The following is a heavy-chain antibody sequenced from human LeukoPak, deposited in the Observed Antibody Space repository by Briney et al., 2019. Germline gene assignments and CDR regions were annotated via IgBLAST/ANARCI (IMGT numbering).Heavy chain of an antibody. Sequence: ASVKVSCKASGYTFTGYYTHWVRQAPGQGLEWMGWINPNSGGTNYAQKFQGRVTMTRDTSISTAYMELSRLRSDDTAVYYCAPTPLREQQLVPDWGQGTLVTVSS. J-gene: IGHJ4*02. CDR2: INPNSGGT. D-gene: IGHD6-13*01. CDR1: GYTFTGYY. V-gene: IGHV1-2*02. CDR3: APTPLREQQLVPD.